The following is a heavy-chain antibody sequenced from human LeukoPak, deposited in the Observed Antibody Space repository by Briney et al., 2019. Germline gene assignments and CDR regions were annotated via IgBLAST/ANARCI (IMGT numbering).Heavy chain of an antibody. D-gene: IGHD1-1*01. CDR2: ISSSSSTI. J-gene: IGHJ4*02. V-gene: IGHV3-48*01. CDR3: ARDPATGTTNDPTMGY. CDR1: GFAFSTYS. Sequence: PGGSLRLSCAASGFAFSTYSMNWVRQAPRKGLQWVSFISSSSSTIFYADSVKGRFTISRDNAKNSLYLQMNSLRAEDTAVYYCARDPATGTTNDPTMGYWGQGTLVTVSS.